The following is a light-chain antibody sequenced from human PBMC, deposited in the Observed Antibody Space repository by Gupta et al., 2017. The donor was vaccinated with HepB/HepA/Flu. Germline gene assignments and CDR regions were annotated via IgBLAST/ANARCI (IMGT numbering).Light chain of an antibody. V-gene: IGKV3-20*01. CDR2: GAS. CDR1: QSVSSSY. CDR3: QQYCSSLWT. Sequence: EIALTQSPGTLSLSPGERATLSCRASQSVSSSYLAWYQQKPGQAPRLLIYGASSRTTGIPDRFSGSGSGTDFTLTISRLEPEDFAVYYCQQYCSSLWTFGQGTKVEIK. J-gene: IGKJ1*01.